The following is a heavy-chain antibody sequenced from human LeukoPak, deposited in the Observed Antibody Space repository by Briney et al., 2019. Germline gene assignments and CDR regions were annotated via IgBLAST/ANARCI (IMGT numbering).Heavy chain of an antibody. V-gene: IGHV1-69*05. D-gene: IGHD1-1*01. Sequence: GASVKVSCKASGSTFSSYAISWVRQAPGQGLEWMGGIIPIFGTANYAQKFQGRVTITTDESTSTAYMELSSLRSEDTAVYYCARGRRDGTTYYFDYWGQGTLVTVSS. J-gene: IGHJ4*02. CDR2: IIPIFGTA. CDR1: GSTFSSYA. CDR3: ARGRRDGTTYYFDY.